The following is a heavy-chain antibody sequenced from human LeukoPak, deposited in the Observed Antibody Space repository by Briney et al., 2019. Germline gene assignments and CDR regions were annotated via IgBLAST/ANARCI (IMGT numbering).Heavy chain of an antibody. CDR2: ISAGSST. CDR1: GFTFSSYA. D-gene: IGHD2-2*01. V-gene: IGHV3-23*01. Sequence: GGSLRLSCAASGFTFSSYAMSWVRQAPGKGLEWVSAISAGSSTYYAESVKGRFTISSENSKNTLYLQMNSLRAEDTAVYYCAKGGSTSPNGINDYWGQGTLVTVSS. CDR3: AKGGSTSPNGINDY. J-gene: IGHJ4*02.